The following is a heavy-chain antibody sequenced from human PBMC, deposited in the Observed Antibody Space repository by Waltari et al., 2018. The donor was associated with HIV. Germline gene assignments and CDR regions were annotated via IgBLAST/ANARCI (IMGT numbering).Heavy chain of an antibody. CDR3: ARDMLGPIQYGDYPPGDY. CDR1: GYTFTSYG. Sequence: QVQLVQSGAEVKKPGASVKVSCKASGYTFTSYGISWVRQAPGQGLEWMGWISAYNGNTNYAQKLQGRVTMTTDTSTSTAYMELRSLRSDDTAVYYCARDMLGPIQYGDYPPGDYWGQGTLVTVSS. V-gene: IGHV1-18*01. CDR2: ISAYNGNT. D-gene: IGHD4-17*01. J-gene: IGHJ4*02.